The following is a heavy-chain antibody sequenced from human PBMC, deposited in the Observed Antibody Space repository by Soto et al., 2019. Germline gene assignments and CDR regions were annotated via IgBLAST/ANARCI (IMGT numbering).Heavy chain of an antibody. CDR1: GGTFSSYA. CDR3: ARGSGQQLVLPYYFDY. Sequence: SVKVSCKASGGTFSSYAISWVRQAPGQGLEWMGGIIPIFGTANYAQKFQGRVTITADESTSTAYMELSSLRSEDTAVYYCARGSGQQLVLPYYFDYWGQGTLVTVSS. D-gene: IGHD6-13*01. J-gene: IGHJ4*02. CDR2: IIPIFGTA. V-gene: IGHV1-69*13.